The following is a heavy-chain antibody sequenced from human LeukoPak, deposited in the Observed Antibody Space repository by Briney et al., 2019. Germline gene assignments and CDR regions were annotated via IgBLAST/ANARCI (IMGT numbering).Heavy chain of an antibody. D-gene: IGHD3-16*01. Sequence: ASVKVSCNASGYSFSRYGISWVRQAPGQGLEWIGWINPNSGVTNYAQKFQGRVTMTRDTSISTAYMELIRLRSDDTAVYYCAPTSALYYYFDYWGQGTLVTVSS. CDR2: INPNSGVT. CDR3: APTSALYYYFDY. V-gene: IGHV1-2*02. J-gene: IGHJ4*02. CDR1: GYSFSRYG.